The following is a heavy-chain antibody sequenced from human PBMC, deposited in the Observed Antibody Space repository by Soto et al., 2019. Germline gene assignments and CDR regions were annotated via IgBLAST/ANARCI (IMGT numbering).Heavy chain of an antibody. J-gene: IGHJ4*02. D-gene: IGHD1-26*01. CDR1: GYTFTSYD. V-gene: IGHV1-8*01. CDR3: ARGRRSRPFDY. Sequence: ASVKVSCKASGYTFTSYDINWVRQATGQGLEWMGWMNPNSGNTGYAQKYQGRVTMTRNTSISTAYIELSSLRSEDTAVYYCARGRRSRPFDYWGQGTLVTVSS. CDR2: MNPNSGNT.